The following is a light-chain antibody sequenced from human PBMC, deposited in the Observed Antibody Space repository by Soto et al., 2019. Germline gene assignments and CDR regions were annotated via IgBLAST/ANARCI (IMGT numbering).Light chain of an antibody. Sequence: DIQMTQSPSTVSASVGDRVTITCRASQTISNWLAWYQKKPGKGPKLLIYDASSLVSGVPSRFSGSGSGTEFTLTSSSLQPDDFGTYYCQQYNSYWRTFGQGTKVEVK. CDR2: DAS. J-gene: IGKJ1*01. CDR3: QQYNSYWRT. CDR1: QTISNW. V-gene: IGKV1-5*01.